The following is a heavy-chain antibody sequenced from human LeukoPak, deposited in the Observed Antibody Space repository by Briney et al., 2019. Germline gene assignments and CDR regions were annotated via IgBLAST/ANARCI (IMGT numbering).Heavy chain of an antibody. Sequence: SETLSLTCAVYGGSFSGYYWSWIRQPPGKGLEWIGEINHSGSTNYNPSLKSRVTISVDTSKNQFSLKLSSVTAADTAVYYCARTSGLYGSESLLPPYYGMDVWGQGTTVTVSS. V-gene: IGHV4-34*01. CDR2: INHSGST. CDR1: GGSFSGYY. CDR3: ARTSGLYGSESLLPPYYGMDV. J-gene: IGHJ6*02. D-gene: IGHD3-10*01.